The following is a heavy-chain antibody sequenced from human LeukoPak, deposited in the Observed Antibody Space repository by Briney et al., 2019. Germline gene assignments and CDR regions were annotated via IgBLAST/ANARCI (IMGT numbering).Heavy chain of an antibody. CDR1: GYIFTGHY. V-gene: IGHV1-2*02. Sequence: ASVKVSCKASGYIFTGHYMHWVRQAPGQGLEWMGWINPNNGDTKSIQKFQGRVTMTRDMSLSTIYMEVTRLRSDDTAVYYCARSDLGDVVVPAALNWFDPWGQGTLVTVSS. CDR2: INPNNGDT. CDR3: ARSDLGDVVVPAALNWFDP. J-gene: IGHJ5*02. D-gene: IGHD2-2*01.